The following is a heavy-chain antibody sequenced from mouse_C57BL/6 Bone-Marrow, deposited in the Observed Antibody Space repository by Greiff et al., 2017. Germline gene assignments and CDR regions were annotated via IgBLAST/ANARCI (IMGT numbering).Heavy chain of an antibody. CDR1: GYTFTSYT. CDR3: ARYGVYGTGWYFDV. J-gene: IGHJ1*03. Sequence: VQLQQSGAELARPGASVKMSCKASGYTFTSYTMHWVKQRPGQGLEWIGYINPSRGYTKYNQKFKDKATLTADQTSSTAYMQLSSLTSEDSAVYYCARYGVYGTGWYFDVWGTGTTVTVSS. V-gene: IGHV1-4*01. D-gene: IGHD1-1*01. CDR2: INPSRGYT.